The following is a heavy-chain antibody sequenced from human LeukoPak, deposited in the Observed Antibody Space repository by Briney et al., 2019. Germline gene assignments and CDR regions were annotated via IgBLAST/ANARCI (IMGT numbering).Heavy chain of an antibody. Sequence: KTSETPSLTCTVSGGSISSSSYYWGWIRQPPGKGLEWIGSMYYSGSTYYNPSLKSRVTISVDTSKNQFSLKLSSVTAADTAVYYCARQGRDGYNLPDYWGQGTLVTVSS. CDR3: ARQGRDGYNLPDY. V-gene: IGHV4-39*01. D-gene: IGHD5-24*01. CDR2: MYYSGST. CDR1: GGSISSSSYY. J-gene: IGHJ4*02.